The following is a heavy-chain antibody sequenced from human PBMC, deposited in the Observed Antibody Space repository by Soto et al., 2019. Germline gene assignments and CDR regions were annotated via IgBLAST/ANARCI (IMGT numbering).Heavy chain of an antibody. J-gene: IGHJ3*02. CDR2: ISAYNGNT. Sequence: GASVKVSCKASGYTFTSYAMHWVRHAPGQGLEWMGWISAYNGNTNYAQKLQGRVTMTTDTSTSTAYMELRSLRSDDTAVYYCATGELWLVGDAFDIWGQGTMVTVSS. V-gene: IGHV1-18*01. CDR1: GYTFTSYA. D-gene: IGHD6-19*01. CDR3: ATGELWLVGDAFDI.